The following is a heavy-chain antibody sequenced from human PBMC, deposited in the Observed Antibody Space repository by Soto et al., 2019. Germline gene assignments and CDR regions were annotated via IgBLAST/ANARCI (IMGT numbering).Heavy chain of an antibody. CDR2: ITSSSGHT. CDR1: GFTFSNYH. J-gene: IGHJ4*02. Sequence: EVQLVESGGVLAQPGGSLRLSCGASGFTFSNYHMNWVRQAPGKGLEWIAYITSSSGHTQYADSVKGRFTISRDNARNSLFLQMNSLRDEDTAVYFCARERPRIPFDYWGQGTLVTVSS. CDR3: ARERPRIPFDY. D-gene: IGHD2-15*01. V-gene: IGHV3-48*02.